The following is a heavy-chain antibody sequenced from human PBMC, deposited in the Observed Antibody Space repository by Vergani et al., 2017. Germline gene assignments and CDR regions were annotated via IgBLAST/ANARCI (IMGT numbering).Heavy chain of an antibody. Sequence: QVQLVESGGGLVKPGGSLRLSCAASGFTFRDHYMSWIRQAPGKGLEWVSYTSSTGSSISYAHSVKGRFTISRDNAKNSLYLQMNSLRAEDTAVYYCARDLRGSYYYYYMDVWGKGTTVTVSS. CDR2: TSSTGSSI. V-gene: IGHV3-11*04. J-gene: IGHJ6*03. CDR1: GFTFRDHY. CDR3: ARDLRGSYYYYYMDV. D-gene: IGHD3-16*01.